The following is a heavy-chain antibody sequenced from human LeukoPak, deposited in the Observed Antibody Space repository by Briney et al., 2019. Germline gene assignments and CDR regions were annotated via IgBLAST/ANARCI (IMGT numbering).Heavy chain of an antibody. CDR1: GGSISSYY. CDR2: IYYSGST. J-gene: IGHJ3*02. V-gene: IGHV4-59*01. D-gene: IGHD6-19*01. CDR3: ARGGWVNWPLGAFDI. Sequence: PSETLSLTCTVSGGSISSYYWSWIRQPPGKGLEWIGYIYYSGSTNYSPSLKSRVTISVDTSKNQFSLKLSSVTAADTAVYYCARGGWVNWPLGAFDIWGQGTMVTVSS.